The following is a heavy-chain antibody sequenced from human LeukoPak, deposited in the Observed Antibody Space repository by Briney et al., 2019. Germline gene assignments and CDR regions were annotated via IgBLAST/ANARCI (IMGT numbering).Heavy chain of an antibody. V-gene: IGHV3-66*02. CDR2: IYSGGST. Sequence: GGSLRLSCAASGFTVSGNYMSCVRQAPGKGLEWVSIIYSGGSTHYADSVKGRFTISRDNSENTLYLQMNSLRAEDTAVYYCARARHSSSWYYFDYWGQGTLVTVSS. CDR3: ARARHSSSWYYFDY. D-gene: IGHD6-13*01. CDR1: GFTVSGNY. J-gene: IGHJ4*02.